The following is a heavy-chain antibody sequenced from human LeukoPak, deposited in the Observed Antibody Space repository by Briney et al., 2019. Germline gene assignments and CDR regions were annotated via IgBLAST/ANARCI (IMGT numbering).Heavy chain of an antibody. V-gene: IGHV3-66*02. CDR1: GFTVSSNY. J-gene: IGHJ6*02. Sequence: PGGSLRLSCAASGFTVSSNYMNWVRQAPGKGLEWVSVIYSGGSTYYADSVKGRFTISRDNSKNTLYLQMNSLRAEDTAVYYCARETNYYGMDVWGQGTTVTVSS. CDR3: ARETNYYGMDV. CDR2: IYSGGST.